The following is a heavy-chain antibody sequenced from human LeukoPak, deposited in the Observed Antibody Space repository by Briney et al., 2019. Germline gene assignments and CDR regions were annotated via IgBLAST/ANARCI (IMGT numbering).Heavy chain of an antibody. J-gene: IGHJ6*02. D-gene: IGHD7-27*01. Sequence: PRRSLRLSCAASGFTFSSYGMHWVRQAPGKGLEWVTVISYDGNNKYYADSVKGRFTISRDNSKNTLYLQMNSLRAEDTAVYYCANDRNWGSYYYYGMDVWGQGTTVTVSS. CDR3: ANDRNWGSYYYYGMDV. CDR2: ISYDGNNK. V-gene: IGHV3-30*18. CDR1: GFTFSSYG.